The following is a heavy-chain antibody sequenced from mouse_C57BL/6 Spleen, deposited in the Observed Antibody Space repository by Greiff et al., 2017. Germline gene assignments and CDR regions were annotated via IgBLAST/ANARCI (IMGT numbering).Heavy chain of an antibody. CDR2: ISYSGST. V-gene: IGHV3-1*01. J-gene: IGHJ2*01. CDR1: GYSITSGYD. Sequence: EVKLVESGPGMVRPSQSLSLTCTVTGYSITSGYDWHWIRHFPGNKLEWMGYISYSGSTNYNPSLKSRISITHDTSKYHFFLKLNSVTTEDTATYYCASSTTVGPFDYWGQGTTLTVSS. CDR3: ASSTTVGPFDY. D-gene: IGHD1-1*01.